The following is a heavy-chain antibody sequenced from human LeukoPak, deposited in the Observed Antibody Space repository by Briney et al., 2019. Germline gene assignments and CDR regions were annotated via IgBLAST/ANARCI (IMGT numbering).Heavy chain of an antibody. CDR1: GYSFTSYW. V-gene: IGHV5-51*01. J-gene: IGHJ4*02. CDR2: IYPGDSDT. D-gene: IGHD3-10*01. CDR3: ASYGSGSYYGALDY. Sequence: RGESLKISCQGFGYSFTSYWIGWVRQMPGKGLEWMGIIYPGDSDTRYSPSFQGQVTISADKSVSTAYLQWSSLKASDTAMYYCASYGSGSYYGALDYWGQGTLVTVSS.